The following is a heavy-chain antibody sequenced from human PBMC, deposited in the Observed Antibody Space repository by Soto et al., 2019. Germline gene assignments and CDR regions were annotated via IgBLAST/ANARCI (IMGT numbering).Heavy chain of an antibody. CDR1: GVSISSYY. CDR3: ARGWGAEAFDI. CDR2: IDDSGST. J-gene: IGHJ3*02. D-gene: IGHD3-16*01. V-gene: IGHV4-59*01. Sequence: QVQLQESGPGLVKPSETLSLTFTVSGVSISSYYWSWSRQPPGKGLEWIGDIDDSGSTNYNPSLKSRVTISVGTSKNQFSLKLRAVTATDTAVYYCARGWGAEAFDIWGQGTLVTVSS.